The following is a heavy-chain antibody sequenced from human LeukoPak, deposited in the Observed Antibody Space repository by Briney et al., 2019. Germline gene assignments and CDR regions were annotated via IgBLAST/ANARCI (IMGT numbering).Heavy chain of an antibody. D-gene: IGHD3-10*01. J-gene: IGHJ4*02. CDR1: GGSISSSDW. Sequence: PSETLSLTCAVSGGSISSSDWWSLVRQPPGKGLEWIGEMHQSGTTNYNPSLKSRVTMSVDKSKNQFTLKLSSVTAADTAVYFCASADYYRLDFWGQGTLVTVSS. CDR2: MHQSGTT. CDR3: ASADYYRLDF. V-gene: IGHV4-4*02.